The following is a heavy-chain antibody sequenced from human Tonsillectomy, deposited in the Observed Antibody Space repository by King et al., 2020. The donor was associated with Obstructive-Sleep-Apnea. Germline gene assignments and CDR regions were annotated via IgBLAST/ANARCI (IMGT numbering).Heavy chain of an antibody. D-gene: IGHD3-10*01. CDR2: INPSGGST. Sequence: QLVQSGAEVKKPGASVKVSCKASGYTFTSYYMHWVRQAPGQGLEWMGIINPSGGSTSYAQKFQGRVTMTRDTSTSTVYMELSSLRSEDTAVYYCARSQNYYGSGSYYRDWFDPWGQGTLVTVSS. CDR3: ARSQNYYGSGSYYRDWFDP. CDR1: GYTFTSYY. V-gene: IGHV1-46*01. J-gene: IGHJ5*02.